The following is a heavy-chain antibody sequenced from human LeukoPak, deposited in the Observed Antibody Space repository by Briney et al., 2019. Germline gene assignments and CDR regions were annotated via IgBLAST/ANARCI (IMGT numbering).Heavy chain of an antibody. CDR2: INSDGSST. CDR1: GFTFSSYW. V-gene: IGHV3-74*01. D-gene: IGHD2-2*01. Sequence: PGGSLRLSCAASGFTFSSYWMHWVRQAPGKGLVWVSRINSDGSSTSYADSVKGRFTISRVNSKNTLFLQMNSLRAEDRAVYYCAKDSLRTVPKASFDSWGQGTLVTVSS. CDR3: AKDSLRTVPKASFDS. J-gene: IGHJ4*02.